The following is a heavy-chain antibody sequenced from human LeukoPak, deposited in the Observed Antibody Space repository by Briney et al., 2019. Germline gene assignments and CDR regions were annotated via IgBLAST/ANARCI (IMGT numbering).Heavy chain of an antibody. CDR3: ARLPTGYPNWFDT. CDR2: IHYTGST. J-gene: IGHJ5*02. CDR1: GGSISTISSNN. V-gene: IGHV4-39*01. Sequence: PSETLSLTCAVSGGSISTISSNNWAWIRQPPGKGLELIAAIHYTGSTYYNPSFMSRVTISVDTSKNQFSLKLNSLTATDTAVYYCARLPTGYPNWFDTWGQGILVTVSS. D-gene: IGHD5-18*01.